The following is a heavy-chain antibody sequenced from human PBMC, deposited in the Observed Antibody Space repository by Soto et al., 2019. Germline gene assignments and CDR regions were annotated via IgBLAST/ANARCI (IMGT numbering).Heavy chain of an antibody. V-gene: IGHV4-59*01. Sequence: PSETLSLTCTVSGGSISSYYWSWIRQPPGKGLEWIGYIYYSGSTNYNPSLKSRVTISVDTSKNQFSLKLSSVTAADTAVYYCARDSPYCSGGSCYPRGDWFDPWGQGTLVTVSS. CDR1: GGSISSYY. D-gene: IGHD2-15*01. J-gene: IGHJ5*02. CDR2: IYYSGST. CDR3: ARDSPYCSGGSCYPRGDWFDP.